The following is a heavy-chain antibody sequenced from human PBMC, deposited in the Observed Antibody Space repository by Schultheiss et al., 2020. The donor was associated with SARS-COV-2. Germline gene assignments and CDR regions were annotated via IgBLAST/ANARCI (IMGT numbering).Heavy chain of an antibody. CDR2: IIPIFGTA. CDR1: GYTFTSYG. J-gene: IGHJ6*03. CDR3: ARGHYYYYYMDV. V-gene: IGHV1-69*13. Sequence: SVKVSCKASGYTFTSYGISWVRQAPGQGLEWMGGIIPIFGTANYAQKFQGRVTITADESTSTAYMELSSLRSEDTAVYYCARGHYYYYYMDVWGKGTTVTVSS.